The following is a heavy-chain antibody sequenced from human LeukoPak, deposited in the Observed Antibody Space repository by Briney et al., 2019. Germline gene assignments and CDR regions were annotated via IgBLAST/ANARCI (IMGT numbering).Heavy chain of an antibody. Sequence: PSETLSLTCTVSGGSISSSSYYWGWIRQPPGKGLEWIGSIYYSGSTYYNPSLKSRVTISVDTSKNQFSLKLSSVTAADTAVYYCARLKGSYFESGSYVFDYWGQGTLVTVSS. CDR2: IYYSGST. V-gene: IGHV4-39*01. J-gene: IGHJ4*02. CDR3: ARLKGSYFESGSYVFDY. D-gene: IGHD1-26*01. CDR1: GGSISSSSYY.